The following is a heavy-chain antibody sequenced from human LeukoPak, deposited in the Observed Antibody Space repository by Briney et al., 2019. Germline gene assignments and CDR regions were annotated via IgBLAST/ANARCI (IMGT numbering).Heavy chain of an antibody. V-gene: IGHV3-48*03. CDR1: GFTLSSYE. CDR2: ISSSGSSI. J-gene: IGHJ4*02. Sequence: GGSLRLSCAASGFTLSSYEMNWVRQAPGKGLEWVSYISSSGSSIYYADSVKGRFTISRDNSKNTLYLQMNSLRAEDTAVYYCARDGIVGSPLFKFDYWGQGTLVTVSS. CDR3: ARDGIVGSPLFKFDY. D-gene: IGHD1-26*01.